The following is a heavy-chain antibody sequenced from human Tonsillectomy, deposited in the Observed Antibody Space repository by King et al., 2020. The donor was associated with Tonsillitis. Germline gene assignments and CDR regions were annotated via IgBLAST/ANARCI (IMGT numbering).Heavy chain of an antibody. V-gene: IGHV4-39*07. J-gene: IGHJ4*02. Sequence: LQLQESGPGLVKPSETLSLTCTVSGGSISSSSYYWGWIRQPPGQGLEWIGSIYYTGSTYYTPSLKSRVTISVDTSKNHFSLKLSSVTAADTAVYYCARTKAYFDYWGQGTLVTVSS. CDR2: IYYTGST. CDR1: GGSISSSSYY. CDR3: ARTKAYFDY.